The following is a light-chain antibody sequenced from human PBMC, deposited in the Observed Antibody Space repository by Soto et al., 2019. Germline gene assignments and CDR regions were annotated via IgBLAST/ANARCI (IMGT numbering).Light chain of an antibody. CDR1: SGSVSTSYY. Sequence: QTVVTQEPSFSVSPGGTVTLTCGLSSGSVSTSYYPSWYQQTPGQAPRTLIYSTNTRSSGVPGRFSGSILGNKAALTITGAQADDESDYYCVLYMGSGISVFGTGTKVTV. CDR2: STN. CDR3: VLYMGSGISV. J-gene: IGLJ1*01. V-gene: IGLV8-61*01.